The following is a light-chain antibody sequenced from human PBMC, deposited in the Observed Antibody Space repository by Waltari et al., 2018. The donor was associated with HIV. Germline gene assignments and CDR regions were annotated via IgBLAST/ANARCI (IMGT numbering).Light chain of an antibody. CDR1: QRIVYSSQKKNY. Sequence: DIVMTQSPDSLAMSLGERATLNCKSRQRIVYSSQKKNYLAWYQQKPGQPPKLLIYWASTRESGVPVRFSGSGSGTDFTRTICSLQAEDVAVYYCQQYYSSPYTLGQGTKLEIK. J-gene: IGKJ2*01. V-gene: IGKV4-1*01. CDR2: WAS. CDR3: QQYYSSPYT.